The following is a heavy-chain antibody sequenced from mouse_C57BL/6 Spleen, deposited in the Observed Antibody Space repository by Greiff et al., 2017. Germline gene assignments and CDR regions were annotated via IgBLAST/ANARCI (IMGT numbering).Heavy chain of an antibody. J-gene: IGHJ2*01. CDR2: ISSGGSTI. D-gene: IGHD1-1*01. Sequence: VQGVESGGGLVKPGGSLKLSCAASGFTFSDYGMHWVRQAPEKGLEWVAYISSGGSTIYYADTVKGRFTISGDNAKTTLFLQMTSLRSEDTAMYYCAREGSSYYFDYWGQGTTLTVSS. CDR3: AREGSSYYFDY. CDR1: GFTFSDYG. V-gene: IGHV5-17*01.